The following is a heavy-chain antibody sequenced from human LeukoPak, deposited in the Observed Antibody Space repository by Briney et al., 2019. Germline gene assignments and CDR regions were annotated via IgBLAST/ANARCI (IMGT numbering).Heavy chain of an antibody. V-gene: IGHV3-13*04. D-gene: IGHD6-13*01. CDR2: IGTADDT. CDR3: ARSGYYHYYGLDV. Sequence: GGSLRLSCVASGFTFSSHDLHWVRQTTGKGLEWVSAIGTADDTFYPDSVKGRFTISRDDAKNSLYLQMRNLRVGDTAVYHCARSGYYHYYGLDVWGQGTTVTVSS. CDR1: GFTFSSHD. J-gene: IGHJ6*02.